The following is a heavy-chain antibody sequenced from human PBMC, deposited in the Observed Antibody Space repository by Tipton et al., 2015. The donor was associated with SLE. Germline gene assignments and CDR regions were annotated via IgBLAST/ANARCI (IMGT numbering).Heavy chain of an antibody. D-gene: IGHD4-23*01. V-gene: IGHV4-39*01. CDR3: ARRPPNDYGGHFDY. CDR2: IYYSGST. Sequence: TLSLTCAVYGGSFSGYYWGWIRQPPGKGLEWIGSIYYSGSTYYNPSLTSRVTISVDTSKNQFSLKLSSVTAADTAVYYCARRPPNDYGGHFDYWGQGTLVTVSS. J-gene: IGHJ4*02. CDR1: GGSFSGYY.